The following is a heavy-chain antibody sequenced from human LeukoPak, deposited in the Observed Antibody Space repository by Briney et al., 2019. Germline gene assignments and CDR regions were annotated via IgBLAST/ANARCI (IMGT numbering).Heavy chain of an antibody. J-gene: IGHJ4*02. CDR3: ARFRPDY. Sequence: GGSLRLSCAASGLTFSCYWMHWVRQAPGKGLVWVSRINTDGSSTSYAGSVKGRFTISRDNAKNTLYLQMNSLRGEDTAVYYCARFRPDYWGQGTLVTVSS. D-gene: IGHD6-6*01. CDR1: GLTFSCYW. V-gene: IGHV3-74*01. CDR2: INTDGSST.